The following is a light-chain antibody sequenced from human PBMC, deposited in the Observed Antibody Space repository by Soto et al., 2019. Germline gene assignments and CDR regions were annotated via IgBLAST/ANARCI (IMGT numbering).Light chain of an antibody. J-gene: IGKJ1*01. CDR2: KAS. CDR3: HQYNSYPWT. Sequence: DIQMTQSPSTLSASVGDRVTITCRASQNIRACLAWYQQKPGKAPKLLIYKASNLYSGVPSRFSGSASGTEVTLTISSLQPDDFAIYYCHQYNSYPWTFGQGTKVDIK. CDR1: QNIRAC. V-gene: IGKV1-5*03.